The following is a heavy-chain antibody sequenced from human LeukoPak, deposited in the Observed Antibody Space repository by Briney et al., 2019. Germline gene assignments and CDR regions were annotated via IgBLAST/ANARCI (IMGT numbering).Heavy chain of an antibody. J-gene: IGHJ4*02. CDR1: GGSISSGGYY. CDR3: ARVHYGDYGYFDY. Sequence: SQTLSLTCTVSGGSISSGGYYWSWIRQPPGKGLEWIGYIYHSGSTYYNPSLKSRVTISVDRSKNQFSLKLSSVTAADTAVYYCARVHYGDYGYFDYWGQGTLVTASS. V-gene: IGHV4-30-2*01. D-gene: IGHD4-17*01. CDR2: IYHSGST.